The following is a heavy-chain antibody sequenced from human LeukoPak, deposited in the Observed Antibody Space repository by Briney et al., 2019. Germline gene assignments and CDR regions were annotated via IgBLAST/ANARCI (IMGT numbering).Heavy chain of an antibody. D-gene: IGHD3-10*01. V-gene: IGHV4-34*10. CDR1: GGSFSGYY. CDR2: VYHSGSM. Sequence: SETLSLTCAVYGGSFSGYYWSWIRQPPGKGLEWIGEVYHSGSMNYNPSLKSRIYMSVDKSQNRFSLRLTSVTAADTAVYFCARVSGSGLYFKSFDPWGQGTLVIVSS. J-gene: IGHJ5*01. CDR3: ARVSGSGLYFKSFDP.